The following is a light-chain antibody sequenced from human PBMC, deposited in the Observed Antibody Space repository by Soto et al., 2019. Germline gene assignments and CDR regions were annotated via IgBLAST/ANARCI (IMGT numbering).Light chain of an antibody. CDR3: LLDFRYFWA. J-gene: IGKJ1*01. V-gene: IGKV1-6*01. CDR1: QAIRTA. CDR2: AAS. Sequence: AIQLTQSPSSLSASVGDRVTITCRASQAIRTALGWYQQKPGKVPKLLIYAASTLQSGVASRFSGSGSGTDFTLTISSLQPEDFATYYCLLDFRYFWAFGQGTKV.